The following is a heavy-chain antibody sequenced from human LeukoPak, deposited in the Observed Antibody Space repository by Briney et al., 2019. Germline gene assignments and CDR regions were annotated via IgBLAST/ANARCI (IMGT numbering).Heavy chain of an antibody. Sequence: PSQTLSLTCTVSGGSINSGGYYWSWIRQHPGKGLEWIGYIYYSGSTYYNPSLRSRVSMSVDTSKSQFSLKLTSVTAADTAVYYCARVWSSRKAFDIWGQGTMVTVSS. CDR2: IYYSGST. D-gene: IGHD3-16*01. CDR3: ARVWSSRKAFDI. CDR1: GGSINSGGYY. J-gene: IGHJ3*02. V-gene: IGHV4-31*03.